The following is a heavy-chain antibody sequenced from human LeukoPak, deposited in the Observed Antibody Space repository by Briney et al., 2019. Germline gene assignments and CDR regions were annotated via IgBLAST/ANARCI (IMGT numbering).Heavy chain of an antibody. Sequence: GGSLRLSCGVAGFAFGSEAMNWVRQSPARGLEWVASISPGGGTTYYADSVKGRFTISRDNSKNTLYLQMNSLRAEDTAVYYCAKDFIGMITFGGVIVDFDYWGQGTLVTVSS. CDR3: AKDFIGMITFGGVIVDFDY. J-gene: IGHJ4*02. V-gene: IGHV3-23*01. CDR1: GFAFGSEA. D-gene: IGHD3-16*02. CDR2: ISPGGGTT.